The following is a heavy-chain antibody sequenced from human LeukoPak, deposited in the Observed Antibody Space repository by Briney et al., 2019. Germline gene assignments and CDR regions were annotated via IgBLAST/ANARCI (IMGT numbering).Heavy chain of an antibody. CDR1: GFTVTTDH. V-gene: IGHV3-53*01. D-gene: IGHD3-16*01. J-gene: IGHJ3*02. Sequence: GGSPRLSCAASGFTVTTDHMSWVRQAPGKGLEWVSVIYSGGSTNHADSVKGRFTISRDNAKNSLFLEMSSLRADDTAVYFCARDVEGGTFDIWGQGTTVTVSS. CDR3: ARDVEGGTFDI. CDR2: IYSGGST.